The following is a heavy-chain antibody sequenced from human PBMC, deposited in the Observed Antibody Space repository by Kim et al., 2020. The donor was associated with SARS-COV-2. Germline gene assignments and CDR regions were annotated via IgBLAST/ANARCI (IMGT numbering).Heavy chain of an antibody. CDR2: T. D-gene: IGHD6-19*01. Sequence: TNSTDSVKGRFTISRDNSKNTLYLQMNSLRAEDTAVYYCARAGGWLDFVYWGQGTLVTVSS. CDR3: ARAGGWLDFVY. V-gene: IGHV3-66*01. J-gene: IGHJ4*02.